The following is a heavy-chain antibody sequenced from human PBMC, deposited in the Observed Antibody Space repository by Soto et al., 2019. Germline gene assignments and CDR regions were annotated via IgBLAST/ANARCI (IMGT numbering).Heavy chain of an antibody. D-gene: IGHD3-22*01. CDR2: FDPEDGET. J-gene: IGHJ1*01. V-gene: IGHV1-24*01. CDR3: ATYSYYYDSSGYYQKYFQH. CDR1: GYTLTELS. Sequence: ASVKVSCKVSGYTLTELSMHWVRQAPGKGLEWMGGFDPEDGETIYAQKFRGRVTMTEDTSTDTAYMELSSLRSEDTAVYYCATYSYYYDSSGYYQKYFQHWGQGTLVTVPQ.